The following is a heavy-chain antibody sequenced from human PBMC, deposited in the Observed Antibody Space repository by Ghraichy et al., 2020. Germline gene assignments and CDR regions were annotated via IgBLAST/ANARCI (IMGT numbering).Heavy chain of an antibody. V-gene: IGHV4-59*01. CDR1: GGSISSYY. CDR3: ARLGYGGNSVSRGLDY. D-gene: IGHD4-23*01. CDR2: IYYSGST. Sequence: SETLSLTCTVSGGSISSYYWSWIRQPPGKGLEWIGYIYYSGSTNYNPSLKSRVTISVDTSKNQFSLKLSSVTAADTAVYYCARLGYGGNSVSRGLDYWGQGTLVTVSS. J-gene: IGHJ4*02.